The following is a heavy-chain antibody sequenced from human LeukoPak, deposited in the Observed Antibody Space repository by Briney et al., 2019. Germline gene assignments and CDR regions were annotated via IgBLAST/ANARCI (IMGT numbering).Heavy chain of an antibody. D-gene: IGHD2-15*01. V-gene: IGHV3-21*01. CDR3: ASSYCSGGSCYAFDY. Sequence: PGGSLRLSCAASGFTFSSYSMNWVRQAPGEGLEWVSCISKSSSYIDYAGSVKGRFTISRDNAKNSLYLQMNSLRAEDTAVYYCASSYCSGGSCYAFDYWGQGTLVTVSS. CDR1: GFTFSSYS. J-gene: IGHJ4*02. CDR2: ISKSSSYI.